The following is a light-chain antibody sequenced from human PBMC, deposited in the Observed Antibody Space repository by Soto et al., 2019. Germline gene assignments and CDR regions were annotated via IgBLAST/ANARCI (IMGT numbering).Light chain of an antibody. Sequence: QSALTQPASVSGSPGQSITISCTGTSSDIGSNNYVSWFQQRPGKAPTLIIYEVSNRPSGVSTHFSGSKSGNTAPLTISGLLPDDEAEYYCSSYTTTTRLFGGGTKLTVL. J-gene: IGLJ3*02. CDR2: EVS. CDR1: SSDIGSNNY. CDR3: SSYTTTTRL. V-gene: IGLV2-14*01.